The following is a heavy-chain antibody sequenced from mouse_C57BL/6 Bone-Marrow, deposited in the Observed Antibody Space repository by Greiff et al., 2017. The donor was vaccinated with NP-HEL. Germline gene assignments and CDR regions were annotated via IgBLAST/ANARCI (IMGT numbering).Heavy chain of an antibody. CDR1: GFTFSDYG. D-gene: IGHD2-1*01. J-gene: IGHJ1*03. V-gene: IGHV5-17*01. Sequence: EVQLVESGGGLVKPGGSLKLSCAASGFTFSDYGMHWVRQAPEKGLEWVAYISSGSSTIYYADTVKGRFTISRDNAKNTLFLQMTSLRSEDTAMYYCARQGNYVNWYFDVWGTGTTVTVSS. CDR2: ISSGSSTI. CDR3: ARQGNYVNWYFDV.